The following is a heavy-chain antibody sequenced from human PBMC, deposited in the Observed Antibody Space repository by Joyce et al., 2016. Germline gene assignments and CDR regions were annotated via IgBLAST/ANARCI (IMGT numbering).Heavy chain of an antibody. Sequence: KKPGSSVKVSCKASGGTLSKYTISWVRQAPGQGLEWMGRIIPILGIANFAQKFQGRVTLSADRSTDTAYMELSSLRFEDTAIHYCARDDFYDSTDYREYFQHWGQGTLVTVSS. CDR1: GGTLSKYT. D-gene: IGHD3-22*01. V-gene: IGHV1-69*04. J-gene: IGHJ1*01. CDR3: ARDDFYDSTDYREYFQH. CDR2: IIPILGIA.